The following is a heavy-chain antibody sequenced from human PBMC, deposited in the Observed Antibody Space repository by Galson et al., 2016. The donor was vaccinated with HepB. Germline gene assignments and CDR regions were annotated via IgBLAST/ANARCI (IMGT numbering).Heavy chain of an antibody. CDR2: ISASGGIT. V-gene: IGHV3-23*01. D-gene: IGHD3-22*01. CDR1: GFPFSPYA. CDR3: AKGSQTSGYYGSYYFDY. J-gene: IGHJ4*02. Sequence: SLRLSCAASGFPFSPYAMTWVRQAPGKGLEWVSTISASGGITFYADSVKGRFTISRDNSKSTLYLQVNSLRAEDTAVYYCAKGSQTSGYYGSYYFDYWGQGTLVTVSS.